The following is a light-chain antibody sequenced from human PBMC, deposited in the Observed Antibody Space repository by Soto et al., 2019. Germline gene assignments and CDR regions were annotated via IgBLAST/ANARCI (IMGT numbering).Light chain of an antibody. Sequence: DIQMTQSPSSLSASVGDKVTITCRASQNINSYLNWYQQRPGKAPNLLIYAASTLQGGVPSRFSGTGSGTDFTLTITSLQPEDVATYYCQQGFTTPRTFGQGTTVEIK. CDR1: QNINSY. CDR2: AAS. V-gene: IGKV1-39*01. J-gene: IGKJ1*01. CDR3: QQGFTTPRT.